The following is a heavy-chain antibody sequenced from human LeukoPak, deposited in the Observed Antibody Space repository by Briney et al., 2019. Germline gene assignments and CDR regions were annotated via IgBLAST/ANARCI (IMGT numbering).Heavy chain of an antibody. CDR2: IYHSGST. CDR3: ARVPYSYGSGSYYEGVTDY. J-gene: IGHJ4*02. D-gene: IGHD3-10*01. CDR1: GGSISSSNW. V-gene: IGHV4-4*02. Sequence: PSGTLSLTCAVSGGSISSSNWWSWVRQPPVKGLEWIGEIYHSGSTNYNPSLKNRVTISVDKSKNQFSLKLSSVTAADTAVYYCARVPYSYGSGSYYEGVTDYWGQGTLVTVSP.